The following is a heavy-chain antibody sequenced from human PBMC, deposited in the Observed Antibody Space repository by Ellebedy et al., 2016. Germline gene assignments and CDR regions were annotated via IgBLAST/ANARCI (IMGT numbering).Heavy chain of an antibody. CDR1: GGSISDYY. D-gene: IGHD5-18*01. CDR2: LYPTGSS. Sequence: SETLSLTXTVSGGSISDYYWSWIRQPAGKGLEWIGRLYPTGSSNNNPSLESRVTMSVDKSKNQFSLKVSSVTAADTDVYYCARDLIPGNRNTAMPDWGQGTLVTVSS. V-gene: IGHV4-4*07. J-gene: IGHJ4*02. CDR3: ARDLIPGNRNTAMPD.